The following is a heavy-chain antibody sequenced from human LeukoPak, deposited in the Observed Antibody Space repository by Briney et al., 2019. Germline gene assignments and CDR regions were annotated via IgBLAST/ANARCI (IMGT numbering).Heavy chain of an antibody. CDR3: ARGLLLMGHSGYNHDYYFMDV. Sequence: PGGSLRLSCAGSGFIFSAYWMSWVRQAPGKGLEWVANINRDGSEKYYVNSVKGRLSISRDKGKNSLLMEMSRLRAEETDVYDXARGLLLMGHSGYNHDYYFMDVWGKGTTVTIS. V-gene: IGHV3-7*01. D-gene: IGHD5-12*01. J-gene: IGHJ6*03. CDR2: INRDGSEK. CDR1: GFIFSAYW.